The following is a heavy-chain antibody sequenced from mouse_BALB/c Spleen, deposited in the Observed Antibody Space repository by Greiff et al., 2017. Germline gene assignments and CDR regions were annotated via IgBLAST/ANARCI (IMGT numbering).Heavy chain of an antibody. J-gene: IGHJ3*01. CDR1: GDSITSGY. CDR3: ARYRYDYDGFAY. Sequence: EVQLVESGPSLVKPSQTLSLTCSVTGDSITSGYWNWIRKFPGNKLEYMGYISYSGSTYYNPSLKSRISITRDTSKNQYYLQLNSVTTEDTATYYCARYRYDYDGFAYWGQGTLVTVSA. V-gene: IGHV3-8*02. CDR2: ISYSGST. D-gene: IGHD2-4*01.